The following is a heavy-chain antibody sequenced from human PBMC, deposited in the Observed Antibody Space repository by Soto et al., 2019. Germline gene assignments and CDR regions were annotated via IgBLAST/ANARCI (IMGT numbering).Heavy chain of an antibody. J-gene: IGHJ6*02. V-gene: IGHV5-51*01. Sequence: GESVKISCXGSGYSFTSYWIGWVRQMPGKGLEWMGIIYPGDSDTRYSPSFQGQVTISADKSISTAYLQWSSLKASDTAMYYCARIPADFWSGYPFDGMDVWGQGTTVTVSS. CDR3: ARIPADFWSGYPFDGMDV. CDR1: GYSFTSYW. D-gene: IGHD3-3*01. CDR2: IYPGDSDT.